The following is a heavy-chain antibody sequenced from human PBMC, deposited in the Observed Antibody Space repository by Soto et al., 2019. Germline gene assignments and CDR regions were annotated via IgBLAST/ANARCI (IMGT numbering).Heavy chain of an antibody. J-gene: IGHJ6*01. D-gene: IGHD7-27*01. CDR1: GVSISTGGYY. CDR3: ARYVSSLVLGPENYYVLDV. Sequence: SETLSLTCNVSGVSISTGGYYWSWIRQHPGLGLEWIGYIYHSGATDHNPSLKSRVTISVDTSKNQFSLRLTSVTAADTAVYYCARYVSSLVLGPENYYVLDVWGRGTSVIVSS. CDR2: IYHSGAT. V-gene: IGHV4-31*03.